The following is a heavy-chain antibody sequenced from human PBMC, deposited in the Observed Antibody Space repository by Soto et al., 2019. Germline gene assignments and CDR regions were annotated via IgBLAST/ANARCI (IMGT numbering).Heavy chain of an antibody. D-gene: IGHD3-22*01. CDR2: IYHSGST. Sequence: KPSETLSLTCAVSGGSISSGGYSWSWIRQPPGKGLEWIGYIYHSGSTYYNPSLKSRVTISVDRSKNQFSLKLGSVTAADTAVYYCARVERVNYYDSSGTFDYWGQGTLVTVSS. CDR1: GGSISSGGYS. J-gene: IGHJ4*02. CDR3: ARVERVNYYDSSGTFDY. V-gene: IGHV4-30-2*01.